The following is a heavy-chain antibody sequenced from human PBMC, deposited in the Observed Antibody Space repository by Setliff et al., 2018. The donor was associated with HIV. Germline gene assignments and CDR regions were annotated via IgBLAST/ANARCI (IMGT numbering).Heavy chain of an antibody. Sequence: SVKVSCKASGDTFNSHAISWVRQAPGQGLEWMGGIIPIFGTPNYAQKLQGRVTMTTDTYTSTAYMELRSLRSDDTAVYYCAIQGYCSGGSCYLALDYWGQGTLVTVSS. D-gene: IGHD2-15*01. CDR2: IIPIFGTP. V-gene: IGHV1-69*05. CDR1: GDTFNSHA. J-gene: IGHJ4*02. CDR3: AIQGYCSGGSCYLALDY.